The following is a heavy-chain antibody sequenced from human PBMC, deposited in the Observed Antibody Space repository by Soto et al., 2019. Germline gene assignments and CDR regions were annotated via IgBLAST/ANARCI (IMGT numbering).Heavy chain of an antibody. CDR1: GYAFTVYY. CDR3: ARDPNDILTGFYYFDY. V-gene: IGHV3-33*01. J-gene: IGHJ4*02. D-gene: IGHD3-9*01. Sequence: SCKASGYAFTVYYMHWVRQAPGKGLEWVAVIWYDGSNKYYADSVKGRFTISRDNPKNTLYLQMNSLRAEDTAVYYCARDPNDILTGFYYFDYWGQGTLVTVSS. CDR2: IWYDGSNK.